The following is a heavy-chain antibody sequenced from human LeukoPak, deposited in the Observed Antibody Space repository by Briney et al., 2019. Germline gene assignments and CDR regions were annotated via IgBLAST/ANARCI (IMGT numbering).Heavy chain of an antibody. J-gene: IGHJ4*02. CDR3: ARVTGYMIEDYFDY. V-gene: IGHV4-38-2*02. CDR2: IYHTGST. Sequence: SETLSLTCTVSGYSITSGYYWGWIRQPPGKGLEWIGSIYHTGSTYYNPSLKSRVTISVDTSKNQFSLRLSSVTAADTAVYYCARVTGYMIEDYFDYWGQGTLVTVSS. CDR1: GYSITSGYY. D-gene: IGHD3-22*01.